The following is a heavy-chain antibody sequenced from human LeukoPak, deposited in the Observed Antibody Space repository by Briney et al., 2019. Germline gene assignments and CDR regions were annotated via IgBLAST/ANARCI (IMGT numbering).Heavy chain of an antibody. CDR3: AKDPGGNSDYYYGMDV. D-gene: IGHD4-23*01. Sequence: PGGSLRLSCAASGFTFDDYAMHWVRQAPGKGLEWVSGISWNSGSIGYADSVKGRFTISRDNAKNSLYLQMNNLRAEDTALYYCAKDPGGNSDYYYGMDVWGQGTTVTVSS. J-gene: IGHJ6*02. CDR1: GFTFDDYA. CDR2: ISWNSGSI. V-gene: IGHV3-9*01.